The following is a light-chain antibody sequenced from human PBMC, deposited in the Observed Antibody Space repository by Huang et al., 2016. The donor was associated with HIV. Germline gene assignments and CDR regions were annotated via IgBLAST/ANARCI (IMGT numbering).Light chain of an antibody. V-gene: IGKV3-15*01. CDR3: QQYYNWPPRYT. Sequence: EIVMTQSPATLSVSPGERATLSCRASQRVGSNLAWYQVKPDEAPMLVIYAASTSATGIPPRFSGSGSGTEFTLTITSLQSEDFAVYCCQQYYNWPPRYTFGQGTKLEIK. CDR1: QRVGSN. CDR2: AAS. J-gene: IGKJ2*01.